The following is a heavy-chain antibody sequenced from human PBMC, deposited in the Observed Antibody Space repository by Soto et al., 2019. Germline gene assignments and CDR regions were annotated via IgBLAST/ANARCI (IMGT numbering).Heavy chain of an antibody. Sequence: ASVKVSCKVSGYTLTELSMHWGRQAPGKGLEWMGGFDPEDGETIYEQKFQGRVTMTEDTSTDTAYMELSSLRSEHTAVYYCATDTRLGDAFDIWGQGTRVTVSS. CDR1: GYTLTELS. CDR2: FDPEDGET. J-gene: IGHJ3*02. D-gene: IGHD6-19*01. CDR3: ATDTRLGDAFDI. V-gene: IGHV1-24*01.